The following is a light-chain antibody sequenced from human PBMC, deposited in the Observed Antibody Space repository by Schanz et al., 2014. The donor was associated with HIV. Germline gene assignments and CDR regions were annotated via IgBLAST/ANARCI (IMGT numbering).Light chain of an antibody. J-gene: IGLJ3*02. V-gene: IGLV2-8*01. CDR1: SSDVGGYNY. Sequence: QSALTQPPSASGSPGQSITISCTGTSSDVGGYNYVSWYQQHPGKAPKLMIYEVDKRPSGVPDRFSGSKSGNTASLTVSGLQADDEADYYCSSYAAASNVLFGGGTKLTVL. CDR3: SSYAAASNVL. CDR2: EVD.